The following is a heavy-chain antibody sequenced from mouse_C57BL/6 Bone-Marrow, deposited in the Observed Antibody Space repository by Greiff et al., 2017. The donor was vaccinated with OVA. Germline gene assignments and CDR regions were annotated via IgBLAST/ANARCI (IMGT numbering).Heavy chain of an antibody. CDR2: IYPGDGDT. V-gene: IGHV1-82*01. CDR3: ARGDYGSSFAY. Sequence: VQLQQSGPELVKPGASVKISCKASGYAFSSSWMNWVKQRPGKGLEWIGRIYPGDGDTNYNGKFKGKATLTADKSSSTAYMQLSSLTSEDSAVYFCARGDYGSSFAYWGQGTLVTVSA. D-gene: IGHD1-1*01. CDR1: GYAFSSSW. J-gene: IGHJ3*01.